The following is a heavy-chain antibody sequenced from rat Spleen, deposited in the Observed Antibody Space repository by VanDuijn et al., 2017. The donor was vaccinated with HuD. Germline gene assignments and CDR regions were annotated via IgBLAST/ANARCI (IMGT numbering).Heavy chain of an antibody. J-gene: IGHJ4*01. D-gene: IGHD1-12*02. CDR3: TRHRLDFDDGSYYHSRVMDA. V-gene: IGHV5-29*01. Sequence: EVQLVESDGGLVQPGRSLKLSCAASGFTFSDYYMAWVRQAPTKGLEWVASISYDGLVPYYRDSVKGRCTISSDNSESTLYLQMDSLRSEDTATYYCTRHRLDFDDGSYYHSRVMDAWGQGASVTVSS. CDR2: ISYDGLVP. CDR1: GFTFSDYY.